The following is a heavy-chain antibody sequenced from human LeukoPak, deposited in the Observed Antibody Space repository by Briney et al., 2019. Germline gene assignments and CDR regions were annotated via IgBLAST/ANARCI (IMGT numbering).Heavy chain of an antibody. CDR3: ARGAGTANSYAY. J-gene: IGHJ4*02. CDR2: INLDGSEK. Sequence: PGGSLRLSCAASGFTFSSYWMTWVRQAPGKGLEWVANINLDGSEKWYVDSVRGRFTISRDNARNSLYLQMDGLRADDTAIYYCARGAGTANSYAYWGQGTLVTVSS. D-gene: IGHD4-23*01. CDR1: GFTFSSYW. V-gene: IGHV3-7*01.